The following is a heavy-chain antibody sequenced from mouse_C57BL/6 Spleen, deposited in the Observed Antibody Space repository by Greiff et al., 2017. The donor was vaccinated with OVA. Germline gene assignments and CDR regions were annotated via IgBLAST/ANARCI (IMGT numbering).Heavy chain of an antibody. J-gene: IGHJ2*01. Sequence: QVQLKQPGAELVRPGSSVKLSCKASGYTFTSYWMDWVKQRPGQGLEWIGNIYPSDSETPYNQKFKDKATLTVDKSSSTAYMQLSSLTSEDSAVYYCARGGATVVAYYFDYWGQGTTLTVSS. CDR3: ARGGATVVAYYFDY. V-gene: IGHV1-61*01. CDR1: GYTFTSYW. CDR2: IYPSDSET. D-gene: IGHD1-1*01.